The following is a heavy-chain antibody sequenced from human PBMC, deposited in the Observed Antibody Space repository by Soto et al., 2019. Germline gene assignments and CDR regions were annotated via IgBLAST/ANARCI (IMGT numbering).Heavy chain of an antibody. CDR1: ADSISGGDYY. V-gene: IGHV4-30-4*01. Sequence: QVQLQESGPGLVKPSQTLSLTCSVSADSISGGDYYLSWIRQPPGEALEWLGHSHYSGSTYYNASLKSRLTVSLDTSTNQFSLNLNSVTAADTAVYYCARDQRALRYFAYWGQGILVTVSS. CDR2: SHYSGST. J-gene: IGHJ4*02. CDR3: ARDQRALRYFAY.